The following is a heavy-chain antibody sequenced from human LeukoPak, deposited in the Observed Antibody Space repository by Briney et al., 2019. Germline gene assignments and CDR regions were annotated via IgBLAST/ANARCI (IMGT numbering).Heavy chain of an antibody. V-gene: IGHV4-61*02. CDR3: ATQSATYYYYYMDV. Sequence: SETLSLTCTVSGGSISSGSYYWSWIRQPAGKGLEWIGRIYTSGSTNYNPALKSRVTISVDTSKNQFSLKLSSVTAADTAVYYCATQSATYYYYYMDVWGKGTTVTVSS. J-gene: IGHJ6*03. D-gene: IGHD2-15*01. CDR1: GGSISSGSYY. CDR2: IYTSGST.